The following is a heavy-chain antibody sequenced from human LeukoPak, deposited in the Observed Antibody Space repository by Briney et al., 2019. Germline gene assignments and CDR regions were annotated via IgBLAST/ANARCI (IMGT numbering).Heavy chain of an antibody. V-gene: IGHV4-34*01. CDR2: INHSGST. Sequence: SETLSLTCTVSGGSISSYYWSWIRQPPGKGLEWIGEINHSGSTNYNPSLKSRVTISVDTSKNQFSLKLSSVTAADTAVYYCARRDYCDYWGQGTLVTVSS. CDR1: GGSISSYY. CDR3: ARRDYCDY. J-gene: IGHJ4*02.